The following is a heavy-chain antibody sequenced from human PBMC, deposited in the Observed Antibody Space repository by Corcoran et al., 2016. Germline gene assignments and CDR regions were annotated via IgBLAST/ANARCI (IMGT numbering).Heavy chain of an antibody. CDR2: INHSGST. CDR1: GGSFSGYY. CDR3: ARGLRVPAANYGMDV. Sequence: QVQLQQWGAGLLKPSETLSLTCAVYGGSFSGYYWSWIRQPPGKGLEWIGEINHSGSTNYNPSLKSRVTISVDTSKNQFSLKLSSVTAADTAVYYCARGLRVPAANYGMDVWGQGTTVTGSS. V-gene: IGHV4-34*01. J-gene: IGHJ6*02. D-gene: IGHD2-2*01.